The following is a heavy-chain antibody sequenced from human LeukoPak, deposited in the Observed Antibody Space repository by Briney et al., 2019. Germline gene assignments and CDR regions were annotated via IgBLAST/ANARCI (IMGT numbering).Heavy chain of an antibody. V-gene: IGHV4-39*07. CDR2: IYYSGTT. CDR1: GDSISNSNYY. J-gene: IGHJ4*02. D-gene: IGHD3-10*01. Sequence: SETLSLTCTVSGDSISNSNYYWGWIRQPPGKGLEWIGSIYYSGTTYYSPSLESRVTISVDKSKNQFSLKLTSVTAADTAMYYCARDRGVPRPYYFDQWGQGTLVTVSS. CDR3: ARDRGVPRPYYFDQ.